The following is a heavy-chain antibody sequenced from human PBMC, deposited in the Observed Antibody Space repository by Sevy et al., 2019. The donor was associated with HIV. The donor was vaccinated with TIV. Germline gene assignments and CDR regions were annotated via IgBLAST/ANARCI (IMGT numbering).Heavy chain of an antibody. J-gene: IGHJ4*02. D-gene: IGHD4-17*01. CDR1: GGSVSSGSYY. CDR2: IYYSGST. V-gene: IGHV4-61*01. Sequence: LSLTCTVSGGSVSSGSYYWSWIRQPPGKGLEWIGYIYYSGSTNYNPSLKSRVTISVDTSKNQFSLKLSSVTAADTAVYYCARTFDYGGNSESPYYFDYWGQGTLVTVSS. CDR3: ARTFDYGGNSESPYYFDY.